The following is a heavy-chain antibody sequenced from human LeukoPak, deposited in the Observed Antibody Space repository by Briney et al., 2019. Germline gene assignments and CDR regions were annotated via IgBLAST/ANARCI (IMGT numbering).Heavy chain of an antibody. J-gene: IGHJ4*02. D-gene: IGHD3-3*01. CDR1: GFTFSSYA. Sequence: GSLRLSCAASGFTFSSYAMSWVRQAPGKGLEWVSAISGSGGSTYYADSVKGRFTISRDNSKNTLYLQMNSLRAEDTAVYYCAKASPITIFGVVNLFDYWGQGTLVTVSS. V-gene: IGHV3-23*01. CDR3: AKASPITIFGVVNLFDY. CDR2: ISGSGGST.